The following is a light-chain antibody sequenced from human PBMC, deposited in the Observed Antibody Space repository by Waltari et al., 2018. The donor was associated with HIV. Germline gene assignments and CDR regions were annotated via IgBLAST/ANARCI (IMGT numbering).Light chain of an antibody. V-gene: IGLV3-25*03. CDR1: ALPKQY. Sequence: SYELTQPPSVSVSPGQTARITCSGDALPKQYAHWYQQKPGQAPVLVIYKDRERPSGIPERFSGSSSGTRVTLTISGVQAEDEADYYWQSADSSGTYGVVFGGGTKLTVL. CDR2: KDR. J-gene: IGLJ2*01. CDR3: QSADSSGTYGVV.